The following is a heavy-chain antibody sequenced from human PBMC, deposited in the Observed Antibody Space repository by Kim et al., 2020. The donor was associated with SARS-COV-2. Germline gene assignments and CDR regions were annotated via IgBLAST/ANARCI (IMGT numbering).Heavy chain of an antibody. CDR1: GFTFSSYD. CDR3: ARGDVPFYYDSSGKGDWYFDL. D-gene: IGHD3-22*01. CDR2: IGTGGDT. Sequence: GGSLRLSCAASGFTFSSYDFHWVRQPTGKGLEWVSGIGTGGDTYYPDSVKGRFTISRENAKNSLYLQMNSLRAGDTALYYCARGDVPFYYDSSGKGDWYFDLWGRGTLVTVSS. V-gene: IGHV3-13*01. J-gene: IGHJ2*01.